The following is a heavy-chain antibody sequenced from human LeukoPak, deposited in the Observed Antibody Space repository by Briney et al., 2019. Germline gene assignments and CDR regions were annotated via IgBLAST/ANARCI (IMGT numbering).Heavy chain of an antibody. CDR2: ISGSGGST. J-gene: IGHJ4*02. Sequence: PGGSLRLSCAASGFTFSSYAMSWVRQAPGKGLEWVSAISGSGGSTYYADSVKGRFTISRDSSKNTLYLQMNSLRAEDTAVYYCAKALSNLIVVVTATGHFDYWGQGTLVTVSS. V-gene: IGHV3-23*01. CDR3: AKALSNLIVVVTATGHFDY. CDR1: GFTFSSYA. D-gene: IGHD2-21*02.